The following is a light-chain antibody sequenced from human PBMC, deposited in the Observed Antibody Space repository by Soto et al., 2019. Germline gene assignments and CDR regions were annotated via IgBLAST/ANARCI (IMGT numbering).Light chain of an antibody. CDR1: QSVARNL. Sequence: EIVLMQSPGTLSLSPGGRATLSCRASQSVARNLLAWFQQRPGQPPRLLIYDAIGRATGIPDRFSGSGSATDFTLTINRLEPEDFAVYYCHQYANSPLTFGQGTKLEIK. CDR2: DAI. V-gene: IGKV3-20*01. CDR3: HQYANSPLT. J-gene: IGKJ2*01.